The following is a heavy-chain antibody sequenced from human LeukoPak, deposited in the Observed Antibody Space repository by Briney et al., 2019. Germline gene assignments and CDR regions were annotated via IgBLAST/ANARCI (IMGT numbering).Heavy chain of an antibody. CDR3: ASSRGLLHYYMDV. Sequence: SVKVSCKASGGTFLNNAFSWVRQAPGQGLEWMGGIIPIFGAANYAQKFQDRVTITTDESTTTVYMELSSLRSDDTAVYYCASSRGLLHYYMDVWGKGTTVTVSS. CDR2: IIPIFGAA. J-gene: IGHJ6*03. CDR1: GGTFLNNA. D-gene: IGHD3-22*01. V-gene: IGHV1-69*05.